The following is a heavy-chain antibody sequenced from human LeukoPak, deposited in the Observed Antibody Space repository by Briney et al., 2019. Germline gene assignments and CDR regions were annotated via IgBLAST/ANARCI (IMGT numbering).Heavy chain of an antibody. Sequence: PGGSLRLSCTASGFTFGDYAMSWVRQAPGKGLEWVSAISGSGGSTHYAGSVKGRFTISRDNSKNTLYLQMNSLRAEDTAVYYCAKGIRSGWYYFDYWGQGALVIVSS. V-gene: IGHV3-23*01. CDR1: GFTFGDYA. CDR3: AKGIRSGWYYFDY. CDR2: ISGSGGST. J-gene: IGHJ4*02. D-gene: IGHD6-19*01.